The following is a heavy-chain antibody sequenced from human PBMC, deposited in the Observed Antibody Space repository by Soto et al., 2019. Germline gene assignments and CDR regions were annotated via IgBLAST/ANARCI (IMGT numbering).Heavy chain of an antibody. CDR3: SHKGGGDRILDY. Sequence: QITLKESGPTLVKPTQTLTLTCTFSGFSLSTRGVGVGWIRQPPGKALEWLALIYWDGYKHYSPSLESRLTTPEDTSKNQVVLTMPNMDPVDTATYYRSHKGGGDRILDYWGQGTLVTVSS. J-gene: IGHJ4*02. CDR1: GFSLSTRGVG. V-gene: IGHV2-5*02. CDR2: IYWDGYK. D-gene: IGHD3-16*01.